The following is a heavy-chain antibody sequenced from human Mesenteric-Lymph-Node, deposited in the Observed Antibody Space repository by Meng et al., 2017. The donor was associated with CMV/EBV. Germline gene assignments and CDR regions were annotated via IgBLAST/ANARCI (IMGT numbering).Heavy chain of an antibody. CDR3: ARPYGGYCSSTSCLGVAFDI. CDR1: GFTVSTNY. V-gene: IGHV3-53*01. Sequence: GESLKISCAASGFTVSTNYMYWVRQAPGKGLEWVSVIYSDDSTYYTDSVKGRFTISRDNSKNTLYLQINSLRAEDTAVYYCARPYGGYCSSTSCLGVAFDIWGQGTMVTVSS. CDR2: IYSDDST. J-gene: IGHJ3*02. D-gene: IGHD2-2*01.